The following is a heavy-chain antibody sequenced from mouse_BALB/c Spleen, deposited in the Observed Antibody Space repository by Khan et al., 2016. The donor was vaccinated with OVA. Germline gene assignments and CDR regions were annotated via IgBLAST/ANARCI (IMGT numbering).Heavy chain of an antibody. J-gene: IGHJ1*01. V-gene: IGHV3-5*02. CDR2: IYYSGTV. Sequence: EVQLQESGPGLVKPSQTVSLTCTVTGISITSGNYRWSWIRQFPGNKLEWIGNIYYSGTVTYNPSLTSRTTITSDTSNNQFFLEMNSLTAEDTATYYCARDDGSLYWFFDVWGAGTTVTVSS. CDR3: ARDDGSLYWFFDV. D-gene: IGHD1-1*01. CDR1: GISITSGNYR.